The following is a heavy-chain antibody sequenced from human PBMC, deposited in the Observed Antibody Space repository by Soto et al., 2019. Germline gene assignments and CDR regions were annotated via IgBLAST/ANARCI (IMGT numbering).Heavy chain of an antibody. D-gene: IGHD3-9*01. V-gene: IGHV4-4*07. Sequence: SETLSLTCTVSDDFISSYYWNWIRQPAGKGLEWIGRVSTNGATNHNPSLESRVTMSVDTSKNQFSLKLTSVTAADTAVYFCARADYEILTGSYAMDVWGQGTTVTVSS. J-gene: IGHJ6*02. CDR2: VSTNGAT. CDR3: ARADYEILTGSYAMDV. CDR1: DDFISSYY.